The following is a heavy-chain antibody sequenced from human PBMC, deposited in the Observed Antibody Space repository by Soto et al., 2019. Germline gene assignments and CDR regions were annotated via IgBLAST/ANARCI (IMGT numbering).Heavy chain of an antibody. CDR2: IIPIFGTA. V-gene: IGHV1-69*12. J-gene: IGHJ6*02. CDR1: GGTFSSYA. D-gene: IGHD2-2*01. CDR3: ASHSSLRGYCISTSCYGYYYGMDV. Sequence: QVQLVQSGAEVKKPGSSVKVSCKASGGTFSSYAISWVRQAPGQGLGWMGGIIPIFGTADYAQKFQGRVTITADESTSTAYMELSSLRSEDTAVYYCASHSSLRGYCISTSCYGYYYGMDVWGQGTTVTVSS.